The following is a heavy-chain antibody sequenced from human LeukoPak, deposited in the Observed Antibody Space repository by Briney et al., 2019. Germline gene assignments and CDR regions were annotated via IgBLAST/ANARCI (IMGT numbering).Heavy chain of an antibody. CDR3: AREGGRAAAGRFDY. CDR1: GINFRSSG. V-gene: IGHV3-30*02. CDR2: IQNDGSDK. J-gene: IGHJ4*02. Sequence: GGSLRLSCAASGINFRSSGMHWVRQAPGKGLEWVTFIQNDGSDKSYAASVTGRFTISRDNSKNTVYLHMNSLRADDTALYYCAREGGRAAAGRFDYWGQGTLVTVSS. D-gene: IGHD6-13*01.